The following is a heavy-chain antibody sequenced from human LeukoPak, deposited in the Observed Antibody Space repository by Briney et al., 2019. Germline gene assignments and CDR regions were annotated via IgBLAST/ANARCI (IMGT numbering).Heavy chain of an antibody. Sequence: GGSLRLSCAASGFIFSSAWMNWVRQAPGKGLEWIGRIKSKIDGGPTDYAAPVKGRFTISRDDSKSTLYLQMNGLKTKDAGVYYCTTERAVWFGELFDYYDYWGQGTLVTVSS. V-gene: IGHV3-15*01. D-gene: IGHD3-10*01. CDR2: IKSKIDGGPT. J-gene: IGHJ4*02. CDR1: GFIFSSAW. CDR3: TTERAVWFGELFDYYDY.